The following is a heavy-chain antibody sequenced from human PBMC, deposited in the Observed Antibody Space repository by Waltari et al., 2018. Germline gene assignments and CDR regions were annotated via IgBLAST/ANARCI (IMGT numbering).Heavy chain of an antibody. V-gene: IGHV1-69*05. J-gene: IGHJ4*02. CDR2: IIPIFGTA. CDR1: GGTFSSYA. Sequence: QVQLVQSGAEVKKPGSSVKVSCKASGGTFSSYAISWVRQAPGNGLEWMGGIIPIFGTANYAQKFQGRVTITTDESTSTAYMELSSLRSEDTAVYYCARDPHCSGGSCYRGYFDYWGQGTLVTVSS. CDR3: ARDPHCSGGSCYRGYFDY. D-gene: IGHD2-15*01.